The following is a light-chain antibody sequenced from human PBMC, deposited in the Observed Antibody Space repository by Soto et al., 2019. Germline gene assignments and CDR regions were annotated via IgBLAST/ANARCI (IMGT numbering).Light chain of an antibody. CDR1: SSDFGEENY. Sequence: QSVLTQPPSASGAPGQSVTLTCSGPSSDFGEENYVSWYQQHPGKVPKLILFEVSKRPSVVPYRFSGSRSGNSASLPVSGLQAEDEADYYCSSFAGSPVVFGGGTKVTDL. CDR3: SSFAGSPVV. J-gene: IGLJ2*01. CDR2: EVS. V-gene: IGLV2-8*01.